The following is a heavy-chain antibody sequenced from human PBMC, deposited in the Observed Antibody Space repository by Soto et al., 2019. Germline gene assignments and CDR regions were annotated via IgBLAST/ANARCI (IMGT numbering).Heavy chain of an antibody. CDR2: IYHSGST. Sequence: QLQLQESGSGLVKPSQTLSLTCAVSGGSISSGGYSWSWLRQPPGKGLEWIGYIYHSGSTYYNPSLNRRVTISVDRSKNQFSLKLSSVTAVDTAVYYCARGFHTVWLTDYWGQGTLVTVSS. D-gene: IGHD4-17*01. CDR3: ARGFHTVWLTDY. V-gene: IGHV4-30-2*01. J-gene: IGHJ4*02. CDR1: GGSISSGGYS.